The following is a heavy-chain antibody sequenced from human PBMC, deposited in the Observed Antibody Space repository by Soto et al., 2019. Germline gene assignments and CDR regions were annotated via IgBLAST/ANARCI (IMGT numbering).Heavy chain of an antibody. Sequence: QLQLQESGSGLVRPSQTLSLTCAVSGGSISSGGYSWSWIRQPPGKGLEWIGYIYHSGSTYYNPSLKSRVTISVDRSKNQFSLKLSSVTAADTAVYYCARAGGLGAVAVDYWGQGTLVTVSS. CDR3: ARAGGLGAVAVDY. CDR1: GGSISSGGYS. V-gene: IGHV4-30-2*01. CDR2: IYHSGST. J-gene: IGHJ4*02. D-gene: IGHD6-19*01.